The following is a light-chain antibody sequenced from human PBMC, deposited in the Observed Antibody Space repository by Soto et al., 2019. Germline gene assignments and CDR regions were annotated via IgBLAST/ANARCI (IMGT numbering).Light chain of an antibody. CDR1: QSISSW. J-gene: IGKJ1*01. CDR2: KAS. V-gene: IGKV1-5*03. Sequence: DIQMTQSPSTLSASVGDRVTITCRASQSISSWLAWYQQKPGTAPKLLIYKASTLQSGVPSRFSGSGSGTEFTLTISSLRPDDFATYYCQQYSDNWTFGQGTKV. CDR3: QQYSDNWT.